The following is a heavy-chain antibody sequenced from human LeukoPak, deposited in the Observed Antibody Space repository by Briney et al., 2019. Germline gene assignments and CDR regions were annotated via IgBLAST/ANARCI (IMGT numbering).Heavy chain of an antibody. CDR1: GFGFSYYY. J-gene: IGHJ4*02. Sequence: PGGSLRLSCAASGFGFSYYYMHWVRQAPGKGLQWVAVISYDGTYKYYEDSVKGRFTISRDNSKNTLFLQMNSLRTEDTAVYYCAKDLRWRVATIFPAIDSWGQGALVTVSS. CDR2: ISYDGTYK. V-gene: IGHV3-30*18. D-gene: IGHD5-12*01. CDR3: AKDLRWRVATIFPAIDS.